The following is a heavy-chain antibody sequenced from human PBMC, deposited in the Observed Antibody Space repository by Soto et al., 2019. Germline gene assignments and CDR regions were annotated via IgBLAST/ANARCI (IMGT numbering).Heavy chain of an antibody. V-gene: IGHV4-34*01. Sequence: PSETLSLTCAVYGGSFSGYYWSWIRQPPGKGLEWIGEINHSGSTNYNPSLKSRVTISVDTSKNQFSLKLSSVTAADTAVYYCARVAYYYDSSGYYYYYGMDVWGQGTTVTVSS. CDR1: GGSFSGYY. D-gene: IGHD3-22*01. CDR2: INHSGST. CDR3: ARVAYYYDSSGYYYYYGMDV. J-gene: IGHJ6*02.